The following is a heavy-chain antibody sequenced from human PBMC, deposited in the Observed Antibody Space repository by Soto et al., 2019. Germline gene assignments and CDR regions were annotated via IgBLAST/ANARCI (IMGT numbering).Heavy chain of an antibody. CDR3: ASRSPAGPYYSPDY. V-gene: IGHV3-74*01. Sequence: GGSLRLSCAASGFTFSSYWMHWVRQAPGKGLVWVSRINSDGSSTTYADSVKGRFTISRDNAKNSLYLQMNSLRAEDTAVYYCASRSPAGPYYSPDYWGQRTLVTVSS. CDR2: INSDGSST. CDR1: GFTFSSYW. J-gene: IGHJ4*02. D-gene: IGHD3-22*01.